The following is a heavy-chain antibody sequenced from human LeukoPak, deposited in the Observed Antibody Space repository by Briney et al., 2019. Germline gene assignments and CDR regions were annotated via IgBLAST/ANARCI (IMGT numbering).Heavy chain of an antibody. Sequence: GGSLRLSCAASGFTFSSYGMHWVRQAPGKGLEWVAVISYDGSNKYYADSVEGRFTISRDNSKNTLYLQMNSLRAEDTAVYYCAKDQGQQQPSGGYYFDYWGQGTLVTVSS. CDR2: ISYDGSNK. D-gene: IGHD6-13*01. V-gene: IGHV3-30*18. CDR3: AKDQGQQQPSGGYYFDY. CDR1: GFTFSSYG. J-gene: IGHJ4*02.